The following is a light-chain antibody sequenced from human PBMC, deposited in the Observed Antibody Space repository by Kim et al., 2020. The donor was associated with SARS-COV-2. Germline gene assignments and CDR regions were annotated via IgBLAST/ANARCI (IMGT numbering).Light chain of an antibody. V-gene: IGLV1-47*01. CDR2: NND. CDR3: STWDDGLGGPV. Sequence: QSVLTQPPSASGTPGQSVTISCSGSSSNIGLNFVYWYQLLPGMAPKLLIYNNDRRASGVHDRFSGSKSGTSASLAISGLQSEHEADYFCSTWDDGLGGPVFGGGTQLTVL. J-gene: IGLJ3*02. CDR1: SSNIGLNF.